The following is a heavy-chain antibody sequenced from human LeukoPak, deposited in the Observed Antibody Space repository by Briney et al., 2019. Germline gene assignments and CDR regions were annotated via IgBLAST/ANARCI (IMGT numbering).Heavy chain of an antibody. J-gene: IGHJ3*02. CDR1: GYTFTGYY. V-gene: IGHV1-2*02. Sequence: ASVKVSCKASGYTFTGYYKHWVRQAPGQGLEWMGWINPNSGGTNYAQKFQGRVTMTRDTSISTAYMELSRLRSDDTAVYYCARLYCSSTSCSNDAFDIWGQGTMVTVSS. CDR2: INPNSGGT. CDR3: ARLYCSSTSCSNDAFDI. D-gene: IGHD2-2*01.